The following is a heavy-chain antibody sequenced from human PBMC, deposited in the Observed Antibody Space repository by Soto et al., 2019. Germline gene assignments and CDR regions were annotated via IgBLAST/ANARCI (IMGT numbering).Heavy chain of an antibody. CDR2: INHSGST. CDR1: GGSFSGYY. D-gene: IGHD3-10*01. CDR3: ARSGLLLWFGESRHNWFDP. V-gene: IGHV4-34*01. J-gene: IGHJ5*02. Sequence: SETLSLTCAVYGGSFSGYYWSWIRQPPGKGLEWIGEINHSGSTNYNPSLKSRVTISVDTSKNQFSLKLSSVTAADTAVYYCARSGLLLWFGESRHNWFDPWGQGTLVT.